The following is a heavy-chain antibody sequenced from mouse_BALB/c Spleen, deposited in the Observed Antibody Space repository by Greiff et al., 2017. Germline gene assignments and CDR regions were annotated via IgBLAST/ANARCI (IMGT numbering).Heavy chain of an antibody. V-gene: IGHV5-9*03. J-gene: IGHJ4*01. CDR2: ISSGGGNT. Sequence: DVHLVESGGGLVKPGGSLKLSCAASGFTFSSYTMSWVRQTPEKRLEWVATISSGGGNTYYPDSVKGRFTISRDNAKNNLYLQMSSLRSEDTALYYCARYRIYDGYHDYYAMDYWGQGTSVTVSS. CDR1: GFTFSSYT. D-gene: IGHD2-3*01. CDR3: ARYRIYDGYHDYYAMDY.